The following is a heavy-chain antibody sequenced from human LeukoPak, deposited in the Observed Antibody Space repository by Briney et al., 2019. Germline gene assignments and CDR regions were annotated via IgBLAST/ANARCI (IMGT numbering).Heavy chain of an antibody. CDR1: GFTFSSNG. Sequence: PGGSLRLSCAASGFTFSSNGMHWVRQAPGKGLEWVAIIWYDGSNAYYADSVKGRFTISRDNSKNTLYPQMNSLRADDTAVYYCARLVGARGGYFDYWGQGTLVTVSS. V-gene: IGHV3-33*01. D-gene: IGHD1-26*01. J-gene: IGHJ4*02. CDR2: IWYDGSNA. CDR3: ARLVGARGGYFDY.